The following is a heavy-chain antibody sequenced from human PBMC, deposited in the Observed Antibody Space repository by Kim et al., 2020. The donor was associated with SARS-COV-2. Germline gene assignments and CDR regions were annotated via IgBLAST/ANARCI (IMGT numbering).Heavy chain of an antibody. J-gene: IGHJ5*01. Sequence: AETLSLTCAVYGESFSDYYWSWIRQSPGKGLEWIGETTHGGSANYNPSFKSRAALSVDTSKNQFSLKLTSVTAADTAVYYCARGIRDISMIVVVFTADSQRFDSWGQGTPVTVSS. V-gene: IGHV4-34*01. CDR1: GESFSDYY. CDR2: TTHGGSA. D-gene: IGHD3-22*01. CDR3: ARGIRDISMIVVVFTADSQRFDS.